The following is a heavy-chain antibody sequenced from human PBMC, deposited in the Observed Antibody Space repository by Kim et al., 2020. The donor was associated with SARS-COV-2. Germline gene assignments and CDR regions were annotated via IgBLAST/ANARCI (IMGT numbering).Heavy chain of an antibody. V-gene: IGHV3-30*01. D-gene: IGHD3-9*01. J-gene: IGHJ4*02. CDR2: GNK. CDR3: ARDLTLND. Sequence: GNKYTRDTANGRFTISRNNSKNKLYLQRNSLRAEDTDVYYCARDLTLNDWGQGTLVTVSS.